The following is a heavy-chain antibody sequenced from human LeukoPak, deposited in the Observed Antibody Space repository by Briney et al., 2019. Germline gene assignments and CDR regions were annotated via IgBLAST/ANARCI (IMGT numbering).Heavy chain of an antibody. CDR1: GFTFDDYA. CDR3: AKDITDRGVYYDGSGYYPTGFDY. CDR2: ISWNSGSI. Sequence: GRSLRLSCAASGFTFDDYAMHWVRHAPGKGLEWVSGISWNSGSIGYADSVKGRFTISRDSAKNSLYLQMNSLRAEDTALYYCAKDITDRGVYYDGSGYYPTGFDYWGQGTLVTVSS. D-gene: IGHD3-22*01. J-gene: IGHJ4*02. V-gene: IGHV3-9*01.